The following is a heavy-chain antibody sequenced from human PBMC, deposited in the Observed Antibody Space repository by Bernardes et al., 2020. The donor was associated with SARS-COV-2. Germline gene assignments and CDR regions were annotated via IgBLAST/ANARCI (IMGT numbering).Heavy chain of an antibody. CDR2: IWHDGSRE. CDR1: GFTFRDYT. CDR3: AGGDYPQGGDY. Sequence: GGSLRLSCAASGFTFRDYTMHWVRQAPGKGLEWVAVIWHDGSREYYVDSVKGRFAISRDNSKNSLFLQMNSLRADDTAVYYCAGGDYPQGGDYWGQGTLVTVAS. D-gene: IGHD4-17*01. J-gene: IGHJ4*02. V-gene: IGHV3-33*08.